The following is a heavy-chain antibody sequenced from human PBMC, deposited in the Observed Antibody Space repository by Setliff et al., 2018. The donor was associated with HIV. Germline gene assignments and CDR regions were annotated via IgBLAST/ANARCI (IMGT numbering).Heavy chain of an antibody. CDR1: SESIVSYY. CDR3: SRAVYDAVDWLDP. V-gene: IGHV4-4*08. CDR2: IHTSGRT. J-gene: IGHJ5*02. Sequence: SETLSLTCAVSSESIVSYYWNWIRQPPGRGLEWIGYIHTSGRTKYNPSLKSRLTILVDTSKKQFSLRLTSVTAADTAVYYCSRAVYDAVDWLDPWGQGTLVTVSS. D-gene: IGHD1-1*01.